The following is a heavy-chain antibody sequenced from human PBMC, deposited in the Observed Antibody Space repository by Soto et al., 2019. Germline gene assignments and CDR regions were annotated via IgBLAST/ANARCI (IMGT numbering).Heavy chain of an antibody. V-gene: IGHV1-69*01. CDR3: ARVGGDDYVWGSYRSRDYYGMDV. Sequence: QVQLVQSGAEVKKPGSSVKVSCKASGGTFSSYAISWVRQAPGQGLEWMGGIIPIFGTANYAQKFQGRVTITGDESTSTAYMELSSLRSEDTAVYYCARVGGDDYVWGSYRSRDYYGMDVWGQGTTVTVSS. CDR1: GGTFSSYA. CDR2: IIPIFGTA. J-gene: IGHJ6*02. D-gene: IGHD3-16*02.